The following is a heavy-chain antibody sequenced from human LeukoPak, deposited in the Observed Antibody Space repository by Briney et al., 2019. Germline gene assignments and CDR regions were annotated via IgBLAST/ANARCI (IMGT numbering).Heavy chain of an antibody. CDR1: GYTLTELS. D-gene: IGHD5-18*01. J-gene: IGHJ4*02. CDR3: ARYAQGGYSYGPEFDY. Sequence: ASVKVSCKVSGYTLTELSMHRVRQAPGKGLEWMGGFDPEDGETIYAQKFQGRVTITADESTSTAYMELSSLRSEDTAVYYCARYAQGGYSYGPEFDYWGQGTLVTVSS. CDR2: FDPEDGET. V-gene: IGHV1-24*01.